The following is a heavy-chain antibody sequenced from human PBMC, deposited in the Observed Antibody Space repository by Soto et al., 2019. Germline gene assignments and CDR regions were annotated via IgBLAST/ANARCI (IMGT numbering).Heavy chain of an antibody. D-gene: IGHD4-17*01. Sequence: GASVKVSCKASGYTFTSYAMHWVRQAPGQRLEWMGWVNAGNGNTKYSQKFQGRVTITRDTSASTAYMELSSLRSEDTAVYYCAGSGATVTNPYYYYYYGMDVWGQGTTVTVS. CDR3: AGSGATVTNPYYYYYYGMDV. CDR2: VNAGNGNT. J-gene: IGHJ6*02. V-gene: IGHV1-3*01. CDR1: GYTFTSYA.